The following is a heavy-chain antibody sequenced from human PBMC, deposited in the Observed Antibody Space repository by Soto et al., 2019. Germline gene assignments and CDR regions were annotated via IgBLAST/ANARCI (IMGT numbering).Heavy chain of an antibody. J-gene: IGHJ4*02. CDR2: INPNGDTT. CDR3: AREGATAAKMSDY. Sequence: ASVKVSCKASGYTFSNYYMHWVRQAPGQGLEWMGGINPNGDTTYYAQKFLGRLTVTRDTSTSTVYIELSSLRSDDTAVYYCAREGATAAKMSDYWGQGTLVTVS. CDR1: GYTFSNYY. D-gene: IGHD2-2*01. V-gene: IGHV1-46*01.